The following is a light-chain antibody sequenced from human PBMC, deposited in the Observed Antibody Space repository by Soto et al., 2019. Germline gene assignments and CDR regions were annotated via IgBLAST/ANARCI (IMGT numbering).Light chain of an antibody. CDR1: QGISDY. CDR3: QYLNSFPLT. V-gene: IGKV1-17*01. Sequence: DIRMTQSPSSLSASVGDTVTITCRASQGISDYLSWFQHKPGEAPKLLIYTASSLQGGVPLRFSGAGSRTDFSLTISSLQPEDVATYYCQYLNSFPLTFGGGTKVELK. J-gene: IGKJ4*01. CDR2: TAS.